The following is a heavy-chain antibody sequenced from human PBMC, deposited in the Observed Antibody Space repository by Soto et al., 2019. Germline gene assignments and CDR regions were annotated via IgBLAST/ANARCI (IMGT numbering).Heavy chain of an antibody. D-gene: IGHD1-1*01. V-gene: IGHV4-34*01. CDR1: GGSFSGYY. Sequence: SETLSLTCAVYGGSFSGYYWSWIRQPPGKGLEWIGEINHSGSTNYNPSLKSRVTISVDTSKNQFSLKLSSVTAADTAVYYCARVGTTTYPYWGQGTLVTVSS. CDR3: ARVGTTTYPY. CDR2: INHSGST. J-gene: IGHJ4*02.